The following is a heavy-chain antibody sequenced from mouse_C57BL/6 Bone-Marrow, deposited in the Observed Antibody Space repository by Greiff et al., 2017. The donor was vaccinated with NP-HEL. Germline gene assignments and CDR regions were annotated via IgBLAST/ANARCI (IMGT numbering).Heavy chain of an antibody. V-gene: IGHV1-76*01. CDR1: GYTFTDYY. D-gene: IGHD2-1*01. CDR3: ARWIGNYVYFDY. Sequence: QVQLQQSGAELVRPGASVKLSCKASGYTFTDYYINWVKQRPGQGLEWIARIYPGSGNTYYNEKFKGKATLTAEKSSSTAYMQLSSLTSEDSAVYFCARWIGNYVYFDYWGQGTTLTVSS. CDR2: IYPGSGNT. J-gene: IGHJ2*01.